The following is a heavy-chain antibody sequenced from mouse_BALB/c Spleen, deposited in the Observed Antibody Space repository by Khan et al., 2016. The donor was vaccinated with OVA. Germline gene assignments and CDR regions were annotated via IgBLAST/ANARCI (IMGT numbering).Heavy chain of an antibody. D-gene: IGHD2-1*01. CDR3: ARGGYGTFAY. CDR1: GYSFTGYI. J-gene: IGHJ3*01. CDR2: INPNNGDP. V-gene: IGHV1-37*01. Sequence: VQLQQPGPELVKPGASMKISCKASGYSFTGYILNWVKQGHGKNLEWIGLINPNNGDPSFNQKFKGKATLTIDKSSSTAYMEFLSLTSEDSAVYYCARGGYGTFAYWGQGTLVTVSA.